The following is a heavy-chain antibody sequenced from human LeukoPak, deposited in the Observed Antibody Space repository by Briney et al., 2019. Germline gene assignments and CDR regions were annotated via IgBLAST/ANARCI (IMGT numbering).Heavy chain of an antibody. J-gene: IGHJ4*02. CDR3: ARDWASHTYYFDY. D-gene: IGHD2-2*01. V-gene: IGHV1-18*01. CDR2: ISAYNGNT. CDR1: GYTFTNYG. Sequence: ASVKVSCKASGYTFTNYGISWVRQAPGQGLEWMGWISAYNGNTNYAQKFQGRVTLTTDTSTSTACMDLRSLRSDDTAVFYCARDWASHTYYFDYWGQGTLVTVSS.